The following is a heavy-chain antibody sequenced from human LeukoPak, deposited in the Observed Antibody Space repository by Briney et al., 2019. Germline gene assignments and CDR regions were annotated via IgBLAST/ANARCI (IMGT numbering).Heavy chain of an antibody. CDR1: GFTFSSYW. D-gene: IGHD5-24*01. CDR2: IKQDGSEK. V-gene: IGHV3-7*01. Sequence: GGSLRLSCAASGFTFSSYWMSWVRQAPGKGLEWVANIKQDGSEKYYVDSVKGRFTISRDNAKNTLYLQMNSLRAEDTAVYYCAKVDGYNPFDYWGQGTLVTVSS. CDR3: AKVDGYNPFDY. J-gene: IGHJ4*02.